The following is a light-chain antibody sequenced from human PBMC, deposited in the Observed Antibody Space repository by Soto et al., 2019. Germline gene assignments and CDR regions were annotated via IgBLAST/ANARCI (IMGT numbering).Light chain of an antibody. CDR1: SSDVGGYDY. CDR2: EVS. J-gene: IGLJ2*01. V-gene: IGLV2-14*01. CDR3: SSFTSTSTYVL. Sequence: QSVLTQPASVSGSPGQSITISCTGTSSDVGGYDYVSWYQLHPGKAPKLMVFEVSNRPSGVSYRFSGSKSGNTASLTISGLQAEDEADYYCSSFTSTSTYVLFGGGTKVTVL.